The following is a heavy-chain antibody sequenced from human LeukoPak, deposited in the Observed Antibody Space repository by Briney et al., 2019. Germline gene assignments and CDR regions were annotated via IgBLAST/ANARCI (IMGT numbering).Heavy chain of an antibody. CDR2: INHSGST. CDR1: GGSFSDYY. D-gene: IGHD6-19*01. CDR3: GYSSGYQQH. J-gene: IGHJ1*01. V-gene: IGHV4-34*01. Sequence: SETLSLTCAVYGGSFSDYYGSWIRQPPGKGLEWIGEINHSGSTNYKPSLKSRVTISVDTAKSQFSLKLSSVTAADTAVYYCGYSSGYQQHWGQGTLVTVSS.